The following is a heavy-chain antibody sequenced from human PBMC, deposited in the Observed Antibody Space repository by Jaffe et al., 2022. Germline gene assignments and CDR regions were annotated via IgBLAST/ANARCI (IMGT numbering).Heavy chain of an antibody. Sequence: EVQMLESGGDLVQPGGSLRLSCVAAGFSLRTYAMSWVRQAPGKGLEWVSSISASGGSKYYTDSVKGRFTVSRDTSQNTLSLQMNSLRAEDTAIYYCAKGSTVTTTGGHFDLWGRGTLVTVSS. D-gene: IGHD4-17*01. CDR2: ISASGGSK. CDR3: AKGSTVTTTGGHFDL. CDR1: GFSLRTYA. V-gene: IGHV3-23*01. J-gene: IGHJ2*01.